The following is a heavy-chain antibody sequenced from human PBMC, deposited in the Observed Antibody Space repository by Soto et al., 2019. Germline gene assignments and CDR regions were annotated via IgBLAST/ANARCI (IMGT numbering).Heavy chain of an antibody. V-gene: IGHV1-69*02. CDR3: ARVYYYDSSDTLYYFDY. CDR2: IIPILGIA. J-gene: IGHJ4*02. Sequence: SLKVSCKASGGTFSSYTISWVRQAPGQGLEWMGRIIPILGIANYAQKFQGRVTITADKSTSTAYVELSSLRSEDTAVYYCARVYYYDSSDTLYYFDYWGQGTLVTV. CDR1: GGTFSSYT. D-gene: IGHD3-22*01.